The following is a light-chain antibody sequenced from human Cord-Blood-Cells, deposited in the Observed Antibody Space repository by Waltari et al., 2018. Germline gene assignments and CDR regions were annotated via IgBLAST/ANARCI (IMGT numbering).Light chain of an antibody. V-gene: IGLV2-11*01. CDR3: CSYAGSYTWV. J-gene: IGLJ3*02. CDR1: SRDVGGYNY. CDR2: DVS. Sequence: QSALTQPRPVSGSPGQSVTISCTGTSRDVGGYNYVSWYQQHPGKAPKLIIYDVSKRPSGVPDRFSGSKSGNTASLTISGLQAEDEADYYCCSYAGSYTWVFGGGTKLTVL.